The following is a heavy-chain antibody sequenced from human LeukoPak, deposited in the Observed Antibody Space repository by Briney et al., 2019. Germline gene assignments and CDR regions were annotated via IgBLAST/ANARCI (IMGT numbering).Heavy chain of an antibody. D-gene: IGHD3-10*01. J-gene: IGHJ3*02. CDR2: IYTSGST. CDR3: ARPYMVRGAFDI. Sequence: PSETLSLTCTVSGGSISSGSYYWSWIRQPAGKGLEWIGRIYTSGSTNYNPSLKSRVTISVDTSKNQFSLKLSSVTAADTAVYYCARPYMVRGAFDIWGQGTMVTVSS. V-gene: IGHV4-61*02. CDR1: GGSISSGSYY.